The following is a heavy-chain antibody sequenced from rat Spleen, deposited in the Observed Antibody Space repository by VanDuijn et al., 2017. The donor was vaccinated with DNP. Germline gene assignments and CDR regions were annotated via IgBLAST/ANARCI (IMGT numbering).Heavy chain of an antibody. D-gene: IGHD1-1*01. Sequence: EVQLQESGPGLVKPSQSLSLTCSVTGYSTTSNYWGWIRKFPGNKLEWMGYINSAGRTYYNPSRKSRISITRDTSKNQFFLQVDSVTTEDTATYYCASTKYSGDVNWFAYWGQGTLVTVSS. CDR1: GYSTTSNY. J-gene: IGHJ3*01. CDR2: INSAGRT. CDR3: ASTKYSGDVNWFAY. V-gene: IGHV3-3*01.